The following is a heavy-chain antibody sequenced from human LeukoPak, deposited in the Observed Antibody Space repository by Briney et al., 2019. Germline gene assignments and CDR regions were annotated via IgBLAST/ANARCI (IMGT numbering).Heavy chain of an antibody. J-gene: IGHJ5*02. V-gene: IGHV3-30*04. Sequence: PGGSLRLSCAGSGFTFSGFAMHWVRQAPGKGLEWVAAISYHGRDKYYADAVSGRFTISRDNSKNTLHLEMNSLRTDDTAVYYCTKERGGGGPRINLMVGGYGPWGQGTQVTVSS. CDR2: ISYHGRDK. CDR3: TKERGGGGPRINLMVGGYGP. D-gene: IGHD3-22*01. CDR1: GFTFSGFA.